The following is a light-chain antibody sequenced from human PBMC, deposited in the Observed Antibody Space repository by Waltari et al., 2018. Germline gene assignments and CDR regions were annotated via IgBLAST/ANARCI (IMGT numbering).Light chain of an antibody. Sequence: DIVMTQSPATLSVSPGERATLSCRASQGVYGNLAWYQQKPGQSPRLLIFGTSARATGIPDRFTGSGSGTEYSLTISSLQSEDFAVYFCHQYTNWPFSFGPGTTLEI. V-gene: IGKV3-15*01. J-gene: IGKJ3*01. CDR2: GTS. CDR3: HQYTNWPFS. CDR1: QGVYGN.